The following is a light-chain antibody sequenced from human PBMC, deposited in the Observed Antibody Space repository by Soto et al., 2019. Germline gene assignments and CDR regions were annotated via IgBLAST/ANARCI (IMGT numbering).Light chain of an antibody. J-gene: IGKJ1*01. Sequence: EIVLTQSPGTLSLSPGERATLSCRASQTIDSGYLAWYQQKPGQPPRRLIFGTSSMATGIPDRFSSSGPGTDFTLTISSLVPDDFAVYYCQHYSCSPWAFGQGTTVEI. V-gene: IGKV3-20*01. CDR2: GTS. CDR3: QHYSCSPWA. CDR1: QTIDSGY.